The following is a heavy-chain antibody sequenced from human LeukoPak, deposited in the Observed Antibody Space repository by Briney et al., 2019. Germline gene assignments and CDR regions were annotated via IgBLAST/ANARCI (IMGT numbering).Heavy chain of an antibody. Sequence: GGSLRLSCGASGFTFSSYSMNWVRQAPGKGLEWVSSITSTSSYIYYADSVKGRFTISRDNAKNSLYLQMNSLRAEDTAVYYCASWVVTPIDYWGQGTLVTVSS. CDR2: ITSTSSYI. J-gene: IGHJ4*02. V-gene: IGHV3-21*01. CDR1: GFTFSSYS. D-gene: IGHD4-23*01. CDR3: ASWVVTPIDY.